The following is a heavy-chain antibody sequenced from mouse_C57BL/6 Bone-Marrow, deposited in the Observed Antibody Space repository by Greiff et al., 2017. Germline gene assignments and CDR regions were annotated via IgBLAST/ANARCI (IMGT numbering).Heavy chain of an antibody. J-gene: IGHJ2*01. Sequence: QVQLQQSGAELARPGASVKMSCKASGYTFTSYTMHWVKQRPGQGLEWIGYINPSSGYTKSNQKFKDKATLTADKASITAYMQLSSLTSEDSAVYYCARLALLKGYWGQGTTLTVSS. CDR1: GYTFTSYT. V-gene: IGHV1-4*01. D-gene: IGHD1-3*01. CDR3: ARLALLKGY. CDR2: INPSSGYT.